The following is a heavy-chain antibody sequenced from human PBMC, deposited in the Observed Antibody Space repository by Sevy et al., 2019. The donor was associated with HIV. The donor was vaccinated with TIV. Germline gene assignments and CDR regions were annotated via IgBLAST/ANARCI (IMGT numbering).Heavy chain of an antibody. Sequence: SETLSLTCTVSDGSISSYYWSWIRQPPGKGLEWIGYIYYSGSTNYNPSLKSRVTISVDTSKNQFSLKLSSVTAADTAVYYCARRVDGYTYYFDYWGQGTLVTVSS. CDR2: IYYSGST. D-gene: IGHD5-12*01. CDR1: DGSISSYY. CDR3: ARRVDGYTYYFDY. J-gene: IGHJ4*02. V-gene: IGHV4-59*13.